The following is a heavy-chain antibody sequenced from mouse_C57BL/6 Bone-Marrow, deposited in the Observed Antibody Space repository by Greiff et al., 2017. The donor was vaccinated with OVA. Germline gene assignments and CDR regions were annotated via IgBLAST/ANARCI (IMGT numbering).Heavy chain of an antibody. CDR2: ISSGGSYT. D-gene: IGHD1-1*01. J-gene: IGHJ4*01. CDR3: ARLRITTVVDYYAMDY. Sequence: EVQRVESGGDLVKPGGSLKLSCAASGFTFSSYGMSWVRQTPDKRLEWVATISSGGSYTYYPDSVKGRFTISRDNAKNTLYLQMSSLKSEDTAMYYCARLRITTVVDYYAMDYWGQGTSVTVSS. V-gene: IGHV5-6*01. CDR1: GFTFSSYG.